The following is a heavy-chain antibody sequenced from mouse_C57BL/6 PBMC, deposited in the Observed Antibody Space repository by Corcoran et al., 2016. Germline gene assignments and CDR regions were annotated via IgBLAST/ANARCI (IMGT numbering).Heavy chain of an antibody. CDR2: IYPGDGDT. D-gene: IGHD1-1*01. V-gene: IGHV1-80*01. Sequence: QVQLQQSGAELVKPGASVKISCKASGYAFSSYWMNWVKQRPGKGLEWIGQIYPGDGDTNYNGKFKGKATLTADKSSSTAYMQLSSRTSEDSAVYFCARGVYYYGSSYDRDYWGQGTTLTVSS. J-gene: IGHJ2*01. CDR1: GYAFSSYW. CDR3: ARGVYYYGSSYDRDY.